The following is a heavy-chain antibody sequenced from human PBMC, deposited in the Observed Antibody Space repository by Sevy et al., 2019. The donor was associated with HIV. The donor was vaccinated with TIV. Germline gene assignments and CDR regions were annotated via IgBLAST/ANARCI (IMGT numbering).Heavy chain of an antibody. V-gene: IGHV3-64*02. J-gene: IGHJ4*02. D-gene: IGHD5-18*01. CDR1: GFSFSSYA. CDR2: ISSNGGST. CDR3: AREGVGGYSCSLDY. Sequence: GGSLRLSCAASGFSFSSYALHWVRQAPGKGLEYVSAISSNGGSTYYADSVKGRFTISRDNSKNTLYLQMGSLRAEDMAVYYCAREGVGGYSCSLDYWGQGTLVTVSS.